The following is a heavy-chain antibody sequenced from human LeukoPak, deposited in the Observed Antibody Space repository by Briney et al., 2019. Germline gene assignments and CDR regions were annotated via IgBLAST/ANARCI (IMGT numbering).Heavy chain of an antibody. CDR2: IKQDGSEK. D-gene: IGHD5-18*01. J-gene: IGHJ4*02. CDR1: GFTFSSYW. Sequence: GGSLRLSCAASGFTFSSYWMSWVRQAPGKGLEWVANIKQDGSEKYYVDSVKGRFTISRDNAKKSLCLQMNSLGAEDTAAYYCARHLSGITGYTYGRGIDYWGQGTLLTVSS. CDR3: ARHLSGITGYTYGRGIDY. V-gene: IGHV3-7*01.